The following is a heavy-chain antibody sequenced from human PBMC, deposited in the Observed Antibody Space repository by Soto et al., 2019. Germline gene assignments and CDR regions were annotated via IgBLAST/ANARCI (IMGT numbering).Heavy chain of an antibody. J-gene: IGHJ1*01. V-gene: IGHV1-8*01. CDR2: MNPNSGNT. D-gene: IGHD4-17*01. Sequence: ASVKVSCKASGYTFTSYDINWVRQATGQGLEWMGWMNPNSGNTGYAQKFQGRVTMTRNTSISTAYMELSSLRSEDTAVYYCARGPYYGDYVDIALAEYFQHWGQGTLVTVSS. CDR3: ARGPYYGDYVDIALAEYFQH. CDR1: GYTFTSYD.